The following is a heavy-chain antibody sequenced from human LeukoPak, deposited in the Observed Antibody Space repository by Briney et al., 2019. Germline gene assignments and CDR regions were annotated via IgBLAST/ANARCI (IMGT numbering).Heavy chain of an antibody. Sequence: SSETLCLTCTVSGGSISNYYWSWIRQPPGKGLEWIGYVYSSGSTNYNPSLKSRLTISVDTSKNQFSLKLSSVTAADTAVYYCARVKRICSGGSCYPNWFEPWGQGTLVTVSS. CDR1: GGSISNYY. D-gene: IGHD2-15*01. V-gene: IGHV4-59*01. J-gene: IGHJ5*02. CDR2: VYSSGST. CDR3: ARVKRICSGGSCYPNWFEP.